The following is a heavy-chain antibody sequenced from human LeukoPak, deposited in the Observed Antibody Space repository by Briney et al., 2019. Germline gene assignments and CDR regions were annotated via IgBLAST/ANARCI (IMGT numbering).Heavy chain of an antibody. D-gene: IGHD3-3*01. J-gene: IGHJ4*02. CDR1: GGSISSSSYY. Sequence: PSETLSLTCTVSGGSISSSSYYWGWIRQPPGKGLEWIGSIYYSGSTNYNPSLKRRVTISVDTSKNQFSLKLSSVTAVDTAVYYCARAVTIFGVVTFRPIYYFDYWGQGTLVTVSS. CDR2: IYYSGST. CDR3: ARAVTIFGVVTFRPIYYFDY. V-gene: IGHV4-39*07.